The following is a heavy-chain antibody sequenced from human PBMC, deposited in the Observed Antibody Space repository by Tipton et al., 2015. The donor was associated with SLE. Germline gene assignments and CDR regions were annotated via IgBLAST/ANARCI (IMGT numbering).Heavy chain of an antibody. V-gene: IGHV4-4*08. CDR3: ARGNWG. D-gene: IGHD7-27*01. Sequence: TLSLTCTVSSGSISSSYWSWIRQPPGKGLEWIGRIYTSGSTNYNPSLKSRFTISVDTPKNQFSLKLSSVTAADTAVYYCARGNWGWGQGTLVTVSS. CDR2: IYTSGST. CDR1: SGSISSSY. J-gene: IGHJ4*02.